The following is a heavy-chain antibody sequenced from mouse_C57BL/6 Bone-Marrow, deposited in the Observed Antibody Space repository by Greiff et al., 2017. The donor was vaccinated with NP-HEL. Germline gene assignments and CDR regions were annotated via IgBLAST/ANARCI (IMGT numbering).Heavy chain of an antibody. J-gene: IGHJ1*03. CDR2: IYPGSGST. Sequence: VKLMESGAELVKPGASVKMSCKASGYTFTSYWITWVKQRPGQGLEWIGDIYPGSGSTNYNEKFKSKATLTVDTSSSTAYMQLSSLTSEDSAVYYCATTDFDVWGTGTTVTVSS. CDR1: GYTFTSYW. CDR3: ATTDFDV. V-gene: IGHV1-55*01. D-gene: IGHD1-1*01.